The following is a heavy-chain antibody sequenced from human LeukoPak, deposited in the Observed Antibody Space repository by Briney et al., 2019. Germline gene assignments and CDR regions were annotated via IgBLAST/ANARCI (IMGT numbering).Heavy chain of an antibody. Sequence: GRSLRLSCAASGFTFSSYGMHWVRQAPGKGLEWVAVISYDGSNKYYADSVKGRFTISRDNSKNTLYLQMNSLRAEDTAVYYCARDPTGRDGYNYFDYWGQGTLVTVSS. D-gene: IGHD5-24*01. CDR2: ISYDGSNK. V-gene: IGHV3-30*19. CDR1: GFTFSSYG. J-gene: IGHJ4*02. CDR3: ARDPTGRDGYNYFDY.